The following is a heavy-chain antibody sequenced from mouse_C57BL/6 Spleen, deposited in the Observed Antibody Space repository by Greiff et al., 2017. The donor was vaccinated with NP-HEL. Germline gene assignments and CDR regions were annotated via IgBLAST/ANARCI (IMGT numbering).Heavy chain of an antibody. CDR3: ARSGYYDYDVWYFDV. V-gene: IGHV1-20*01. Sequence: EVQLQQSGPELVKPGDSVQISCKASGYSFTGYFMNWVMQSHGKSLEWIGRINPYNGDTFYNQKFKGKATLTVDKSSSTAHMELRSLTSEDAAVYYCARSGYYDYDVWYFDVWGTGTTVTVSS. J-gene: IGHJ1*03. CDR2: INPYNGDT. D-gene: IGHD2-4*01. CDR1: GYSFTGYF.